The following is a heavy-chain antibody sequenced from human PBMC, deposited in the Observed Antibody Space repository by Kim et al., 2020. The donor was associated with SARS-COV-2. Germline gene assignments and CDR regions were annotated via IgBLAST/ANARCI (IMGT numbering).Heavy chain of an antibody. D-gene: IGHD3-3*01. CDR1: GASISNYY. Sequence: SETLSLTCNVSGASISNYYWTWIRQPPGKGLEWIGFISYSGSANYNPCLKSRVTISIDMSKNQFSLKLTSVTAADTALYYCARQWSGFDFWGRGTLVTVSS. V-gene: IGHV4-59*01. CDR2: ISYSGSA. J-gene: IGHJ4*02. CDR3: ARQWSGFDF.